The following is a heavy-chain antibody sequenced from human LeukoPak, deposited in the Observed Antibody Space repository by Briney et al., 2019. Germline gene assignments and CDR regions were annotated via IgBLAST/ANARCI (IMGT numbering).Heavy chain of an antibody. Sequence: GGSLRLSCAASGFSFSSYDMSWVGQAPGAGLEGVSAVSGSGGSTYYAESAEGRFTISRDNSKNTLHLQMNSLRCEDTAVYYCSKTIAATPAPYLQHWGQGTLVTVSS. D-gene: IGHD6-25*01. CDR1: GFSFSSYD. CDR2: VSGSGGST. J-gene: IGHJ1*01. CDR3: SKTIAATPAPYLQH. V-gene: IGHV3-23*01.